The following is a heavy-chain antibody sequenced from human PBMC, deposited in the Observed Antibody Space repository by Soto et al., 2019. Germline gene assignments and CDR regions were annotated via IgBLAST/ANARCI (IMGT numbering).Heavy chain of an antibody. CDR1: GGSFSGYY. Sequence: SETLSLTCAVYGGSFSGYYWSWIRQPPGKGLEWMGEINHSGSTNYNPSLKIRVTISVDTSKNQFSLKLSSVTAADTAVYYCARGCSGSSLGGYYYGMDVWGQGTTVTVSS. V-gene: IGHV4-34*01. J-gene: IGHJ6*02. CDR3: ARGCSGSSLGGYYYGMDV. D-gene: IGHD1-26*01. CDR2: INHSGST.